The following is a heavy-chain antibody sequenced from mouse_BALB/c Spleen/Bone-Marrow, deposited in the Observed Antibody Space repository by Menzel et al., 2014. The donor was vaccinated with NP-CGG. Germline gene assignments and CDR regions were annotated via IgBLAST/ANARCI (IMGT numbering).Heavy chain of an antibody. CDR3: AGEGRGSYGSSGYAMDY. CDR1: EFSLSSYG. Sequence: QVQLQQSGPGLVAPSQSLSITCTVSEFSLSSYGVHWVRQPPGKGLEWLGVIWAGGSINYNSALMSRLSISKDNSKSXVFLKMKSLQNDDTAMYYCAGEGRGSYGSSGYAMDYWGQGTSVTVSS. V-gene: IGHV2-9*02. CDR2: IWAGGSI. J-gene: IGHJ4*01. D-gene: IGHD1-1*01.